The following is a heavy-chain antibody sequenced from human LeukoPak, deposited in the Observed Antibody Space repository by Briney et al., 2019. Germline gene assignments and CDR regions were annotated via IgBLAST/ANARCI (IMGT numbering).Heavy chain of an antibody. J-gene: IGHJ5*02. CDR2: IYTGGSA. V-gene: IGHV3-53*01. Sequence: VGSLRLSCAASGFSVSNTYISWVRQAPGKGLEWVSVIYTGGSAYYAESVKGRFTISRDNSKNTLYLQMSSLRAEDTAVYYCARDAYSSAWYRSFDPWGQGTLVTVSS. D-gene: IGHD6-19*01. CDR3: ARDAYSSAWYRSFDP. CDR1: GFSVSNTY.